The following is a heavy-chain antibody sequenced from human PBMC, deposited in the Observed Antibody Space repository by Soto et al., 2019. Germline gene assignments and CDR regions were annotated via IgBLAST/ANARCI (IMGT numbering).Heavy chain of an antibody. V-gene: IGHV2-5*02. CDR3: ARILTATGGHFAS. J-gene: IGHJ4*02. Sequence: SGPTLVNPTQTLTLTCSFSGFSLTTSGVGVGWVRQSPEKALEWLALIFWDDDKRYSPSLRSRLTIAKDTSKNQVVLTLTNVEPVDTATYYCARILTATGGHFASWGQGALVTVSS. CDR2: IFWDDDK. D-gene: IGHD2-8*02. CDR1: GFSLTTSGVG.